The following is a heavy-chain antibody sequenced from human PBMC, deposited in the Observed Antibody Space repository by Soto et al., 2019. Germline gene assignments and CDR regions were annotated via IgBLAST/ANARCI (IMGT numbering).Heavy chain of an antibody. CDR2: INPSSGGT. D-gene: IGHD2-15*01. CDR1: GYTFTGCY. CDR3: ARESCSGGSCYSGDY. Sequence: ASVKVSCKASGYTFTGCYMHCVRQAPGQGLEWMGWINPSSGGTNYAQKFQGRVTMTRDTSISTAYMELSRLRSDDTAVYYCARESCSGGSCYSGDYWGQGTLVTVSS. J-gene: IGHJ4*02. V-gene: IGHV1-2*02.